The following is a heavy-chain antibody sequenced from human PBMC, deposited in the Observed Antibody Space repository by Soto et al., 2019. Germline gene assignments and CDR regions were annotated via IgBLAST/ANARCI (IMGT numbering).Heavy chain of an antibody. CDR1: VFTFSSYG. Sequence: VGSLRLSCASSVFTFSSYGMHCVRHSPGKGLEWVAVIWYDGSNKYYADSVKGRFTISRDNSKNTLYLQMNSLRAEDTAVYYCALDANTFGENREYFKHWGQGTLVIVSS. D-gene: IGHD3-10*01. CDR2: IWYDGSNK. J-gene: IGHJ1*01. CDR3: ALDANTFGENREYFKH. V-gene: IGHV3-33*01.